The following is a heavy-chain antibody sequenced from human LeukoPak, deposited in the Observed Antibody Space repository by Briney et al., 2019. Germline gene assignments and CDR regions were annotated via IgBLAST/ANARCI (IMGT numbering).Heavy chain of an antibody. CDR1: GFSLSTGGMC. V-gene: IGHV2-70*11. Sequence: ESGPALVKPPQTLTLTCTFSGFSLSTGGMCVSWIRQPPGKALEWLSRIDWDDDKYYSTSLKTRLTISKDTSKNQVVLTMTNMDPVDTATYYCARIRSFGGVIVDYWGQGTLVTVSS. CDR2: IDWDDDK. CDR3: ARIRSFGGVIVDY. J-gene: IGHJ4*02. D-gene: IGHD3-16*02.